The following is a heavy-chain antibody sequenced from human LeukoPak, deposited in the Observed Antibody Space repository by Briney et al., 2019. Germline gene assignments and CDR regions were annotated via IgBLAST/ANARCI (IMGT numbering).Heavy chain of an antibody. D-gene: IGHD3-22*01. CDR1: GFTFSSYW. V-gene: IGHV3-74*01. J-gene: IGHJ4*02. CDR3: ARDPFPLIVVGNVSDY. Sequence: QSGGSLRLSCAASGFTFSSYWMHWVRQAPGKGLVWVSRINSDGSSTSYADSVKGRFTISRDNAKNSLYLQMNSLRAEDTAVYYCARDPFPLIVVGNVSDYWGQGTLVTVSS. CDR2: INSDGSST.